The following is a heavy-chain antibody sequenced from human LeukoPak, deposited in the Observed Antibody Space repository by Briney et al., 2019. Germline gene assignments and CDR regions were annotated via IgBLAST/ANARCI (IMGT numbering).Heavy chain of an antibody. D-gene: IGHD3-10*01. CDR1: GGSVSSGSYY. CDR2: IYYSGST. V-gene: IGHV4-61*01. J-gene: IGHJ5*02. CDR3: ARAPRGVWFDP. Sequence: PSETLSLTCTVSGGSVSSGSYYWSWIRQPPGKGLEWIGYIYYSGSTNYNPSLKSRVTISVDTSKNQFSLKLSSVTAADTAVYCCARAPRGVWFDPWGQGTLVTVSS.